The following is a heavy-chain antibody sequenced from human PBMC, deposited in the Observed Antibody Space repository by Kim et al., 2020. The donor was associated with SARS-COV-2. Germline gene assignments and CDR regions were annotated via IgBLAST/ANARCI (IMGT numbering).Heavy chain of an antibody. D-gene: IGHD5-18*01. CDR1: GYTFTDYY. J-gene: IGHJ4*02. CDR2: INPTSGAT. V-gene: IGHV1-2*02. CDR3: ARDRYSYGFDY. Sequence: ASVKVSCKTFGYTFTDYYMHWLRRAPGQGLEWMAWINPTSGATSYAQNFQGRVTVTRDTSINTAYMELSRLKSDDTALYYCARDRYSYGFDYWGQGTLVTVSS.